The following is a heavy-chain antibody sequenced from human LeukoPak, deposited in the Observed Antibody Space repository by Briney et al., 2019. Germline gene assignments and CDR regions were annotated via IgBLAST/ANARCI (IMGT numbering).Heavy chain of an antibody. V-gene: IGHV4-39*01. J-gene: IGHJ4*02. Sequence: PSETLSLTCTVSGGSISSSSYYWGWIRQPPGKGLEWIGSIYYSGSTYYNPSLKSRVTISVDTSKNQFSLKLSSVTAADTAVYYCARLIYYDSSTPIDYWGQGTLVTVSS. CDR2: IYYSGST. CDR1: GGSISSSSYY. CDR3: ARLIYYDSSTPIDY. D-gene: IGHD3-22*01.